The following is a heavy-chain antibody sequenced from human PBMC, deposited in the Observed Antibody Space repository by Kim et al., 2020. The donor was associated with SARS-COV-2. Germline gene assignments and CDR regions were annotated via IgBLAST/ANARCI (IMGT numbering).Heavy chain of an antibody. CDR3: AKDLYCSGGNCYYFDY. D-gene: IGHD2-15*01. J-gene: IGHJ4*02. Sequence: SVKGRFTISRDNSKNTLHLQMNSLRAEDTAIYYCAKDLYCSGGNCYYFDYWGQGTLVTVSS. V-gene: IGHV3-23*01.